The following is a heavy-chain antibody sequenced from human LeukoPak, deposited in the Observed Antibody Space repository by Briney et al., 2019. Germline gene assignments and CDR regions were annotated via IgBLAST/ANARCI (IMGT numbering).Heavy chain of an antibody. V-gene: IGHV4-61*02. CDR2: IYTTGDT. J-gene: IGHJ4*02. D-gene: IGHD5-12*01. CDR3: ARCRYDLFLDY. Sequence: SETLSLTCTVSGGSISRGTYYWSWIRQPAGKGLEWIGRIYTTGDTNYNPSLKSRVTISVDTSKNRFSLMLSSVTAADTAVYYCARCRYDLFLDYWGQGTLVTVSS. CDR1: GGSISRGTYY.